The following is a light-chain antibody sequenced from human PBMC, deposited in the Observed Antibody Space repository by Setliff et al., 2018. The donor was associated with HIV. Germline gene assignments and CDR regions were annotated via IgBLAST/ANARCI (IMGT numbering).Light chain of an antibody. Sequence: QSVLTQPASVSGSPGQSITISCTGTSSDVGGYNYVSWYQQHPGKAPKLMISAVSNRPSGVSNRFSGSKSGYTASLTISGLQAEDEADYYCSSYTSSTPLYVFGTATKGTVL. CDR1: SSDVGGYNY. V-gene: IGLV2-14*03. CDR2: AVS. CDR3: SSYTSSTPLYV. J-gene: IGLJ1*01.